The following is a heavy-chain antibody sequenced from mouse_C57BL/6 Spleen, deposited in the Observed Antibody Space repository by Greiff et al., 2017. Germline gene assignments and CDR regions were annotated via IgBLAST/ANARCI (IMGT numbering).Heavy chain of an antibody. CDR2: IYPGSGST. CDR1: GYTFTSYW. V-gene: IGHV1-55*01. D-gene: IGHD2-14*01. Sequence: QVQLQQPGAELVEPGASVKMSCKASGYTFTSYWITWVKQRPGQGLEWIGDIYPGSGSTNYNEKFKSKATLTVDTSSSTAYMQLSSRTSEDAAVYYCARRAMGTRYFDYWGQGTTLTVSS. CDR3: ARRAMGTRYFDY. J-gene: IGHJ2*01.